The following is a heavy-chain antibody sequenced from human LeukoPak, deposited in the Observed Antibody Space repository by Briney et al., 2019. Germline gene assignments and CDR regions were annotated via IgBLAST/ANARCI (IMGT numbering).Heavy chain of an antibody. V-gene: IGHV4-39*01. CDR3: ARSTTQIVGAFY. J-gene: IGHJ4*02. CDR1: GGSISSSSYY. Sequence: SETLSLTCTVSGGSISSSSYYWGWIRQPPGKGLEWIVSIYYSGSTYYNPSLKSRVTISVDTSKNQFSLKLSSVTAADTAVYYCARSTTQIVGAFYWGQGTLVTVSS. CDR2: IYYSGST. D-gene: IGHD1-26*01.